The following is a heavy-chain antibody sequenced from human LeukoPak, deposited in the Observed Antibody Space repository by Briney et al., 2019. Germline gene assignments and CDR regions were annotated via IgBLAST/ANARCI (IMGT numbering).Heavy chain of an antibody. J-gene: IGHJ5*02. V-gene: IGHV1-58*01. CDR2: IVVGSGNT. CDR1: GFTFTSSA. D-gene: IGHD3-22*01. Sequence: SVKVSCKASGFTFTSSAVQWVRQARGQRLEWIGWIVVGSGNTNYAQKFRERVTITRDMSTSTAYMELSSLRSEDTAVYYCAAAPYYYDSSRFDPWGQGTLVTVSS. CDR3: AAAPYYYDSSRFDP.